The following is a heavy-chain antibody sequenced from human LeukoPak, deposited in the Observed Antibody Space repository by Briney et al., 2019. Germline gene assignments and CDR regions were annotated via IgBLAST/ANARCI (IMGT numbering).Heavy chain of an antibody. V-gene: IGHV3-7*01. D-gene: IGHD3-3*01. CDR2: IKQDGSEK. J-gene: IGHJ4*02. Sequence: GGSLRLSCAASGFTFSSYWMSWVRQAPGKGLEWVANIKQDGSEKYYVDSVKGRFTISRDNAKNSLYLQMNSLRAEDTAVYYCARSTVYDFWSGYQPGYFDYWGQGTLVTVSS. CDR1: GFTFSSYW. CDR3: ARSTVYDFWSGYQPGYFDY.